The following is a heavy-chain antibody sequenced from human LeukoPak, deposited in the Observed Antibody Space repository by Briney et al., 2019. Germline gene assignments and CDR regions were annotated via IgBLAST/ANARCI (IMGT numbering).Heavy chain of an antibody. D-gene: IGHD6-19*01. CDR1: GFTFSSYS. Sequence: GGSLRLSCAASGFTFSSYSMNWVRQAPGKGLEWVSSISSSSSYIYYADSVEGRFTISRDNAKNSAYLQLNSLRVEDTAMYYCARSVEGSFDYWGQGTLVTVSS. CDR2: ISSSSSYI. CDR3: ARSVEGSFDY. V-gene: IGHV3-21*04. J-gene: IGHJ4*02.